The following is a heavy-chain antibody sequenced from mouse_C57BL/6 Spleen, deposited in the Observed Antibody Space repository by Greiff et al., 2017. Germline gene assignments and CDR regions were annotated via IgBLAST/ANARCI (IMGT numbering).Heavy chain of an antibody. D-gene: IGHD4-1*01. V-gene: IGHV1-26*01. J-gene: IGHJ4*01. CDR3: ARSRLGYYAMDD. Sequence: EVQLQQSGPELVKPGASVKISCKASGYTFTDYYMNWVKQSHGKSLEWIGDINPNNGGTSYNQKFKGKATLTVDKSSSTAYMELRSLTSEDSAVYYCARSRLGYYAMDDWGQGTSVTVSS. CDR1: GYTFTDYY. CDR2: INPNNGGT.